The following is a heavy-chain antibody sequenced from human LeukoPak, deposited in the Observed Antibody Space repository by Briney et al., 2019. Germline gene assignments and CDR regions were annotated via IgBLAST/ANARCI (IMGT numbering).Heavy chain of an antibody. Sequence: SETLSLTCTVSGGSISSSGYYWGWIRQPPGKGLEWIGSIYYSGSTYYNPSLKSRVTISVDRSKNQFSLKLSSVTAADTAVYYCARDSIAAAGTPDYWGQGTLVTVSS. J-gene: IGHJ4*02. V-gene: IGHV4-39*07. D-gene: IGHD6-13*01. CDR2: IYYSGST. CDR1: GGSISSSGYY. CDR3: ARDSIAAAGTPDY.